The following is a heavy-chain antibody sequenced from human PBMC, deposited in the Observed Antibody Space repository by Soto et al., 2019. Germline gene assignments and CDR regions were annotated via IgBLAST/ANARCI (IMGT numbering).Heavy chain of an antibody. CDR2: IYWDDDK. V-gene: IGHV2-5*02. CDR1: GFSLSTSGVA. CDR3: ARALYGSGSDSPNEGNWFDP. J-gene: IGHJ5*02. Sequence: QITLKESGPTLVQPTQTLTLTCTFSGFSLSTSGVAVGWIRQPPGKALQWLALIYWDDDKRYSQSLKSKVTITKDTSKNQVVLTMTNMDPVDTATYYGARALYGSGSDSPNEGNWFDPWGKGTLVTVSS. D-gene: IGHD3-10*01.